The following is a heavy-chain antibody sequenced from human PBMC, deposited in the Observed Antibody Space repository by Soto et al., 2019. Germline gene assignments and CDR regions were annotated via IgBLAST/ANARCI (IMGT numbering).Heavy chain of an antibody. CDR2: IWYDGSNK. J-gene: IGHJ3*02. D-gene: IGHD4-17*01. CDR1: GFTFSSYG. Sequence: GGSLRLSCAASGFTFSSYGMHWVRQAPGKGLEWVAVIWYDGSNKYYADSVKGRFTISRDNSKNTLYLQMNSLRAEDTAVYYCARDEYGLLGSHAFDIWGQGTMVTVSS. V-gene: IGHV3-33*01. CDR3: ARDEYGLLGSHAFDI.